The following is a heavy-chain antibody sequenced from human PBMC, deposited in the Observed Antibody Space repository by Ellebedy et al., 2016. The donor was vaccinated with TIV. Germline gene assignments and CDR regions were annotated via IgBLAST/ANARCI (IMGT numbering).Heavy chain of an antibody. V-gene: IGHV3-23*01. CDR2: ISGSGGST. J-gene: IGHJ4*02. Sequence: GESLKISXAASGFTFSDYYMSWVRQAPGKGLEWVSAISGSGGSTYYADSVKGRFTISRDNSKNTLYLQMNSLRAEDTAVYYCARAPGDYGLYWGQGTLFTVSS. CDR1: GFTFSDYY. CDR3: ARAPGDYGLY. D-gene: IGHD4-17*01.